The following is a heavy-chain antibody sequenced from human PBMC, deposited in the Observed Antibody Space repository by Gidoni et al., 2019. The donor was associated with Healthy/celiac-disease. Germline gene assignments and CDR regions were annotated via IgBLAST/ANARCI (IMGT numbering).Heavy chain of an antibody. CDR2: ISYDGSNK. Sequence: QVQLVESGGGVVQPGRSLRLSCAASGFTCSSYGMHWVRQAPGKGLEWVAVISYDGSNKYYADSVKGRFTISRDNSKNTLYLQMNSLRAEDTAVYYCAREGYSSSWSFDYWGQGTLVTVSS. CDR3: AREGYSSSWSFDY. CDR1: GFTCSSYG. D-gene: IGHD6-13*01. J-gene: IGHJ4*02. V-gene: IGHV3-30*19.